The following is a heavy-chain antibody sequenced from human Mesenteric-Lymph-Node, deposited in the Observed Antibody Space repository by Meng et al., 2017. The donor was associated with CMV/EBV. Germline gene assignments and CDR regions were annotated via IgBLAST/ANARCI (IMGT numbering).Heavy chain of an antibody. J-gene: IGHJ4*02. Sequence: GSLRLSCAASGFTFSSYWMSWVRQAPGKGLAWIGHIHYSGSTYYNPSLKSRVTISEDTSKNQFSLMLTSLTAADTAVYYCARVYGDYGAYFDYWGQGTLVTVSS. D-gene: IGHD4-17*01. CDR2: IHYSGST. CDR1: GFTFSSYW. V-gene: IGHV4-4*02. CDR3: ARVYGDYGAYFDY.